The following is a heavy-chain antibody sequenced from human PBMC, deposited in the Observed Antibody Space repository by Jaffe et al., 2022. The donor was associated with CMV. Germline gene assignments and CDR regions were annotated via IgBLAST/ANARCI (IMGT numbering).Heavy chain of an antibody. V-gene: IGHV3-21*01. CDR2: ISSSSSYI. CDR1: GFTFSSYS. J-gene: IGHJ5*02. D-gene: IGHD2-2*01. CDR3: ARDGTPSTSAHHNWFDP. Sequence: EVQLVESGGGLVKPGGSLRLSCAASGFTFSSYSMNWVRQAPGKGLEWVSSISSSSSYIYYADSVKGRFTISRDNAKNSLYLQMNSLRAEDTAVYYCARDGTPSTSAHHNWFDPWGQGTLVTVSS.